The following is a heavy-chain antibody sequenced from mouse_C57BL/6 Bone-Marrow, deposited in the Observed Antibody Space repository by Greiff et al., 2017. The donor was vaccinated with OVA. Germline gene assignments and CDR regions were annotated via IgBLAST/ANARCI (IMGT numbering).Heavy chain of an antibody. Sequence: QVQLQQSGTELVKPGASVKLSCKASGYTFTSYWMHWVKQRPGQGLEWIGNINPSNGGTNYNEKFKSKATLTVDKSSSTAYMQLSSLTSEDSAVYYCARSDWESYAMDYWGQGTSVTVSS. J-gene: IGHJ4*01. CDR3: ARSDWESYAMDY. D-gene: IGHD4-1*01. CDR1: GYTFTSYW. V-gene: IGHV1-53*01. CDR2: INPSNGGT.